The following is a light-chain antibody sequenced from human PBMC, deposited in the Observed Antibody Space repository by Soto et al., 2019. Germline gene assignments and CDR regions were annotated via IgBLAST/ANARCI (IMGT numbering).Light chain of an antibody. CDR2: GAS. Sequence: DIQMTQSPSSVSASVGDKFTITCRASQDIGNFLAWYQQTPGQAPRLLIHGASSLSRGIPSRFVGGGTGTVSTLTISGLQPEDLATYFCLQTSTFPRTFGQGTRV. J-gene: IGKJ1*01. CDR1: QDIGNF. V-gene: IGKV1-12*01. CDR3: LQTSTFPRT.